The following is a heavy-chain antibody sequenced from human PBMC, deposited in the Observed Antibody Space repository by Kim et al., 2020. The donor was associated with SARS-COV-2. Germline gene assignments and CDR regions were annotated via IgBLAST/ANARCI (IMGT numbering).Heavy chain of an antibody. J-gene: IGHJ4*02. V-gene: IGHV3-74*01. Sequence: YAAPGKGRFTISIDKAKNMLFLKMKSLRDEDTAVYYCAREVVTGNGGLKYWGQGTLVTVSS. D-gene: IGHD2-21*02. CDR3: AREVVTGNGGLKY.